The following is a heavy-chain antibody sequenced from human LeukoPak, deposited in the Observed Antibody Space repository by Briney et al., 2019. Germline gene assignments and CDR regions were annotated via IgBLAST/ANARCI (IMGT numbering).Heavy chain of an antibody. CDR2: ISSSGSSI. V-gene: IGHV3-11*01. Sequence: GGSLRLSCAASGFTFSDDYMSWIRQVPGKGLEWVSYISSSGSSIHYADSVKGRFTISRDNAKNSLYLQMNSLRAEDTAVYYCASNQLLVHDAFDIWGQGTMVTVSS. J-gene: IGHJ3*02. CDR1: GFTFSDDY. D-gene: IGHD2-2*01. CDR3: ASNQLLVHDAFDI.